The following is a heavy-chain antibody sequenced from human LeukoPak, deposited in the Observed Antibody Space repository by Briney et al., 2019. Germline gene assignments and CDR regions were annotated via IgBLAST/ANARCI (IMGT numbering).Heavy chain of an antibody. CDR3: AKENYSGSGSYYNDAFEI. CDR1: GFTFSSYD. J-gene: IGHJ3*02. D-gene: IGHD3-10*01. V-gene: IGHV3-23*01. Sequence: PGGSLRLSCAASGFTFSSYDMSWVRQAPGKGLEWVSAISGSGGSTYYADSVKGRFTISRDNSKNTLYLQINSVRAEDTAVYYCAKENYSGSGSYYNDAFEIWGQGTMVTVSS. CDR2: ISGSGGST.